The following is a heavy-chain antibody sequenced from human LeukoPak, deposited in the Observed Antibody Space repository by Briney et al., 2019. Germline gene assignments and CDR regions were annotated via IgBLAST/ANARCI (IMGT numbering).Heavy chain of an antibody. J-gene: IGHJ4*02. Sequence: ASVKVSCKAFGYTFTRYGNSRVRQAPGQGLEWMGWISAYNGNTNYAQKLQGRVTMTTDTSTSTAYMELRSLRADDTAVYYCARGNYDILTGYTFNYWGQGPLVTVSS. CDR2: ISAYNGNT. CDR3: ARGNYDILTGYTFNY. D-gene: IGHD3-9*01. V-gene: IGHV1-18*01. CDR1: GYTFTRYG.